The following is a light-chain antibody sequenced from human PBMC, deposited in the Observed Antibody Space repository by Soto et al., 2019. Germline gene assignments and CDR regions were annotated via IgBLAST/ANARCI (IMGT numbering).Light chain of an antibody. Sequence: DVVVTQTPLSLPVTLGQPASISCTSSQSLVYRDGNTYLNWFQQRPGQSPRRLIYRVSNRDSGVPDRCSGSGSGTDFTLNITRVEAEDVGLYYCMQGTHWPLTFGGGTQVEIK. J-gene: IGKJ4*01. CDR1: QSLVYRDGNTY. V-gene: IGKV2-30*01. CDR3: MQGTHWPLT. CDR2: RVS.